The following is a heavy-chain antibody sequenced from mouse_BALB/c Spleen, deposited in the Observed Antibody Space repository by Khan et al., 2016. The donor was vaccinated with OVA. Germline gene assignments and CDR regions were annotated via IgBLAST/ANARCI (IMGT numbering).Heavy chain of an antibody. CDR1: GYTFTDYS. J-gene: IGHJ3*01. V-gene: IGHV1-77*01. CDR3: AREWAAWFPY. Sequence: VQLQESGAELVRPGASVTLSCKASGYTFTDYSINWMRQRTGQGLEWIGEIYPGSDNTYYNEKFKGKATLTADKSSSTAYMQLSSLTSEDSAVYCCAREWAAWFPYWGQGTLVTVSA. CDR2: IYPGSDNT.